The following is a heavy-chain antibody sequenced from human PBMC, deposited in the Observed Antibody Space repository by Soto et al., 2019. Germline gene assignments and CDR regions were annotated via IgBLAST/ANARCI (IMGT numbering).Heavy chain of an antibody. CDR1: GGSISSGGYY. CDR3: AREGPFDCSGGSCCTFDY. CDR2: IYYSGST. D-gene: IGHD2-15*01. Sequence: SETLSLTCTVSGGSISSGGYYWSWIRQHPGKGLEWIGYIYYSGSTYYNPSLKSRVTISVDTSKNQFSLKLSSVTAADTAVYYCAREGPFDCSGGSCCTFDYWGQGTLVTVYS. J-gene: IGHJ4*02. V-gene: IGHV4-31*03.